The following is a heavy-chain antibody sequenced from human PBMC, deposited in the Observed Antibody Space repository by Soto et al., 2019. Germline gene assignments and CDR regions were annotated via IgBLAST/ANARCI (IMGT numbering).Heavy chain of an antibody. V-gene: IGHV3-23*01. CDR3: ERDRYYYDSSGYYDPFQH. Sequence: PGGSLRLSCAASGFTFSSYAMSWVRQAPGKGLEWVSGISGSGGLTYYTDSVKCRFTISRDNAKNALYLQMDSLRAEDTAVYFFERDRYYYDSSGYYDPFQHWGQGTLGTVSS. D-gene: IGHD3-22*01. CDR2: ISGSGGLT. CDR1: GFTFSSYA. J-gene: IGHJ1*01.